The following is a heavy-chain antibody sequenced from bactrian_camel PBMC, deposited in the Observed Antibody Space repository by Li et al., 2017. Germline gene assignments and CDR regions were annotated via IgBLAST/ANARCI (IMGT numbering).Heavy chain of an antibody. V-gene: IGHV3S40*01. D-gene: IGHD1*01. CDR3: IRDRFCSGGECFWLV. Sequence: VQLVESGGGAVQSGGSLRVSCAASGFPFSSTFSSYDMYWVRQAPGKGLEWVSGINQNGGTTVYADSLKGRFTMSRDNTHNTVYLQMNSLKPEDTAVYYCIRDRFCSGGECFWLVWGQGTQVTVS. CDR1: GFPFSSTFSSYD. J-gene: IGHJ4*01. CDR2: INQNGGTT.